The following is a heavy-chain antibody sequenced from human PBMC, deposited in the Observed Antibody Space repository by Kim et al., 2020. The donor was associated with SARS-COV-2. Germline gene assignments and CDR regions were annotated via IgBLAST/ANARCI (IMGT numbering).Heavy chain of an antibody. CDR1: GFTFSDSA. J-gene: IGHJ4*02. CDR2: IGGSGGST. Sequence: GGSLRLSCAASGFTFSDSAMSWVRQAPGKWLEWVSSIGGSGGSTYYKDSVKGRFTISRDNSKNTLYLQMNSLRAEDTAIYYCAKLEGRYSDLDCWGQGTL. D-gene: IGHD1-26*01. CDR3: AKLEGRYSDLDC. V-gene: IGHV3-23*01.